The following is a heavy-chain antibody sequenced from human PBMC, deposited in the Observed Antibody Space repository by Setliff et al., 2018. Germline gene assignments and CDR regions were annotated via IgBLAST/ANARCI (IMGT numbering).Heavy chain of an antibody. CDR2: IYTSGST. CDR1: GYSISSGSYY. Sequence: SETLSLTCAVSGYSISSGSYYWSWIRQPAGKGLEWIGRIYTSGSTNYNPSLKSRVTISVDTSKNQFSLKLSSVTAADTAVYYCARGGYSRGPPVYYFDYWGQGTLVTVSS. J-gene: IGHJ4*02. CDR3: ARGGYSRGPPVYYFDY. D-gene: IGHD5-12*01. V-gene: IGHV4-61*02.